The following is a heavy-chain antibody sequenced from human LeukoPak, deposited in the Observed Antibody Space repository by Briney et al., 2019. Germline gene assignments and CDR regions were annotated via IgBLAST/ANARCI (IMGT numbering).Heavy chain of an antibody. CDR3: ATYRQVLLPFES. CDR2: IFPSGGEI. J-gene: IGHJ4*02. CDR1: GFTFSSYA. V-gene: IGHV3-23*01. D-gene: IGHD2-8*02. Sequence: GGSLGLSCAASGFTFSSYAMHWVRQAPGKGLEWVSSIFPSGGEIHYADSVRGRFTISRDNSKSTLSLQMNSLRAEDTAIYYCATYRQVLLPFESWGQGTLVTVSS.